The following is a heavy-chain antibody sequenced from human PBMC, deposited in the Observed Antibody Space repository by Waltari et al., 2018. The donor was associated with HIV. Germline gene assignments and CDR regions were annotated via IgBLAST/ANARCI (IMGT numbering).Heavy chain of an antibody. D-gene: IGHD2-2*01. CDR3: ASRSPTYQTFYDP. CDR2: IFHSGNT. Sequence: QLQLQGSGPGLVKPSETLSLTCTVSGGSINSNGYYWAWIRQPPGKGLEWIGSIFHSGNTNYTPSLKSRVTISVDTSENQFSLRLSSVTAADTAVYYCASRSPTYQTFYDPWGQGTLVTVSS. J-gene: IGHJ5*02. V-gene: IGHV4-39*01. CDR1: GGSINSNGYY.